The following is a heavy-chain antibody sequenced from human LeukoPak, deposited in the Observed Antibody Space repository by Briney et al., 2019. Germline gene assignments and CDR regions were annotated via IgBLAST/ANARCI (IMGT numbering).Heavy chain of an antibody. J-gene: IGHJ4*02. CDR3: AKGGKTCSSTSCYGFFDY. Sequence: GGSLRLSCAASGFTFSSYSMNWVRQAPGKGLEWVSYISSSSSTIYYADSVKGRFTISRDNAKNSLYLQMSSLRAEDTAVYYCAKGGKTCSSTSCYGFFDYWGQGTLVTVSS. D-gene: IGHD2-2*01. CDR1: GFTFSSYS. CDR2: ISSSSSTI. V-gene: IGHV3-48*01.